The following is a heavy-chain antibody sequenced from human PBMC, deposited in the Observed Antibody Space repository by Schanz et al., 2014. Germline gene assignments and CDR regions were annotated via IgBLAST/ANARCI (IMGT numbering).Heavy chain of an antibody. V-gene: IGHV3-23*01. CDR2: FNDGGVNK. D-gene: IGHD3-10*01. CDR3: AKDGPGGSGSYSADGGMDV. CDR1: GFSFTTYA. Sequence: DVQLLESGGGLVQPGGSLRLSCASSGFSFTTYAMSWVRQAPGKGLEWVSSFNDGGVNKYYADSVKGRFTISSDNSKSALYLQMSSLRAEDTAVYYCAKDGPGGSGSYSADGGMDVWGQGTTVTVSS. J-gene: IGHJ6*02.